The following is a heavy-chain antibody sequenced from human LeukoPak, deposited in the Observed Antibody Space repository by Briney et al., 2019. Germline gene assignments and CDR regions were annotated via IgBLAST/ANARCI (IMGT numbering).Heavy chain of an antibody. CDR1: DGSINNGDYY. CDR2: IYYSGST. V-gene: IGHV4-30-4*08. Sequence: PSETLSLTCTVSDGSINNGDYYWSWIRQPPGKGLEWIGYIYYSGSTYYNPSLKSRVTISVDTSKNQFSLKLSSVTAADMAVYYCARGPLGIKYYYDSSGYSFDYWDQGTLVTVSS. CDR3: ARGPLGIKYYYDSSGYSFDY. D-gene: IGHD3-22*01. J-gene: IGHJ4*02.